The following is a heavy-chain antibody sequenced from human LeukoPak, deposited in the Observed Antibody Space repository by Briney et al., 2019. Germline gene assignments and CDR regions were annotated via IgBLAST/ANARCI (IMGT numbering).Heavy chain of an antibody. J-gene: IGHJ4*02. V-gene: IGHV3-66*01. CDR2: IYSGGST. Sequence: GGSLRLSCAASGFTVSSNYMSWVRQAPGKGLEWVSVIYSGGSTYYADSVKGRFTISRDSSKNTLYLQMNSLRAEDTAVYYCARDYYDSSGYSYNYWGQGTLVTVSS. CDR1: GFTVSSNY. D-gene: IGHD3-22*01. CDR3: ARDYYDSSGYSYNY.